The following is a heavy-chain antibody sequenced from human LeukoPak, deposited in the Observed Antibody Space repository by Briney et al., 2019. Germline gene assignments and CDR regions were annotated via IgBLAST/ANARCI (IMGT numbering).Heavy chain of an antibody. Sequence: ASVKVSCKASGYTFTGYYMHWVRQAPGQGLEWMGWINPNSGGTNYAQKFQGRVTMTRDTSISTAYMELSRLRSDDTAVYYCARVPSWRYFGPYNWFDPWGQGTLVTVSS. CDR1: GYTFTGYY. CDR3: ARVPSWRYFGPYNWFDP. V-gene: IGHV1-2*02. D-gene: IGHD3-9*01. CDR2: INPNSGGT. J-gene: IGHJ5*02.